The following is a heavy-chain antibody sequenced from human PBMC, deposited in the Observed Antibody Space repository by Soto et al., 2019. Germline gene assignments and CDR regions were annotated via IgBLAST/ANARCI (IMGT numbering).Heavy chain of an antibody. CDR3: AKDRRPNYYYGMDV. J-gene: IGHJ6*02. D-gene: IGHD6-25*01. Sequence: QVQLVESGGGVVQPGRSLRLSCAASGFTFSSYGMHWVRQAPGKGLEWVAVISFDGNNKYYADSVKGRFTISRDNSKNTLYLQMNSLRAEDRAVYYCAKDRRPNYYYGMDVWGQGTTVTVSS. CDR2: ISFDGNNK. V-gene: IGHV3-30*18. CDR1: GFTFSSYG.